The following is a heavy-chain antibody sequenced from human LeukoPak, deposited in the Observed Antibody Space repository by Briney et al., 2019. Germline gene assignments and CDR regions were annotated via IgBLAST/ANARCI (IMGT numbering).Heavy chain of an antibody. CDR2: IYTSGST. Sequence: SETLSLTCTVSGGSISSSNYYWSWIRQPAGKGLEWIGRIYTSGSTNYNPSLQSRVTISVDMSENRFSLKLTSVTAADTAVYYCARMTDYYYYMDVWGKGTTVTISS. V-gene: IGHV4-61*02. CDR3: ARMTDYYYYMDV. CDR1: GGSISSSNYY. J-gene: IGHJ6*03.